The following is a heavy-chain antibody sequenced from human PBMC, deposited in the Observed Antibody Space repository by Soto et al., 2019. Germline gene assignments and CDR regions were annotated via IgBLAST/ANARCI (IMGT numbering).Heavy chain of an antibody. CDR1: GFTFSTYA. CDR2: IGGRGGGT. Sequence: EVQLVESGGGLVQPGGSLRLSCAASGFTFSTYALNWVRQAPGKGLEWVSTIGGRGGGTYFADSVKGRFSLSRDSPKNTLYLKMHSLRAEDTAVYCCGQDGYGERQDYFDDWGQGTLVTGSS. CDR3: GQDGYGERQDYFDD. J-gene: IGHJ4*02. V-gene: IGHV3-23*04. D-gene: IGHD4-17*01.